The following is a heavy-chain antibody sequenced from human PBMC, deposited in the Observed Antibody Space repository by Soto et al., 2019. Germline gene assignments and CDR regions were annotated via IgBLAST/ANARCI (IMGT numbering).Heavy chain of an antibody. D-gene: IGHD6-19*01. Sequence: QVQLVQSGVDVKMPGASVKLSCKTYGYTFTNYGVTCVRQVSGQGLEWIGWVSGYNRNTNYAQKFEDRVIMTTDTSTNTAHMELRRLRSDDTGIYYCARERQWAPLTYGGRGTLLTVSP. CDR1: GYTFTNYG. CDR2: VSGYNRNT. V-gene: IGHV1-18*01. J-gene: IGHJ4*02. CDR3: ARERQWAPLTY.